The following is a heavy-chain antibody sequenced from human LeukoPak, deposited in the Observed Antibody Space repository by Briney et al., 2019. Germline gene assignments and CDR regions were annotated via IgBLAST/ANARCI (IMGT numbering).Heavy chain of an antibody. CDR3: AKDSRWGWSPSIHYYYGMDV. Sequence: QPGGSLRLSCAASGFTFSSYGMHWVRQAPGKGLEWVAVISYDGSNKYYADSVKGRFTISRDNSKNTLYLQMNSLRAEDTAVYYCAKDSRWGWSPSIHYYYGMDVWGQGTTVTVSS. V-gene: IGHV3-30*18. CDR1: GFTFSSYG. D-gene: IGHD6-19*01. J-gene: IGHJ6*02. CDR2: ISYDGSNK.